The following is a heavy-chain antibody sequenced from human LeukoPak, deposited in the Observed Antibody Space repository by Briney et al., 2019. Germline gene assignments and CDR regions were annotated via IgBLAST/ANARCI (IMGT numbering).Heavy chain of an antibody. J-gene: IGHJ4*02. CDR1: GFTFSSYA. V-gene: IGHV3-23*01. CDR2: ISGSGGST. CDR3: TTEPYSSSSGPLDY. Sequence: GGSLRLSCAASGFTFSSYAMSWVRQAPGKGLEWVSAISGSGGSTYYADSVKGRFTISRDNSKNTLYLQMNSLKTEDTAVYYCTTEPYSSSSGPLDYWGQGTLVTVSS. D-gene: IGHD6-6*01.